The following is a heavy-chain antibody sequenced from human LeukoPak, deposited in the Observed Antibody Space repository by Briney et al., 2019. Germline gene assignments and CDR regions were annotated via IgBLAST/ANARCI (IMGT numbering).Heavy chain of an antibody. CDR2: IYYSGST. Sequence: PSETLSHTCTVSGGSISSSSYYWGWIRQPPGKGLEWIGSIYYSGSTYYNPSLKSRVTISVDTSKNQFSLKLSSVTAADTAVYYCASADVLLWFGELFWDAFDIWGQGTMVTVSS. D-gene: IGHD3-10*01. CDR3: ASADVLLWFGELFWDAFDI. J-gene: IGHJ3*02. CDR1: GGSISSSSYY. V-gene: IGHV4-39*01.